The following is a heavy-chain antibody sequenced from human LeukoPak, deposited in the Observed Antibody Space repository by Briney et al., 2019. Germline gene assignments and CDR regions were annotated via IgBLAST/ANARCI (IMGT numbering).Heavy chain of an antibody. J-gene: IGHJ4*02. Sequence: GRSLRLSCAASGFTFDDYAMHWVRQAPGKGLEWVSGISWNSGSIGYADSVKSRFTISRDNAKNSLYLQMNSLRAEDTALYYCAKDSGPTVTTLLLDYWGQGTLVTVSS. CDR3: AKDSGPTVTTLLLDY. D-gene: IGHD4-17*01. V-gene: IGHV3-9*01. CDR2: ISWNSGSI. CDR1: GFTFDDYA.